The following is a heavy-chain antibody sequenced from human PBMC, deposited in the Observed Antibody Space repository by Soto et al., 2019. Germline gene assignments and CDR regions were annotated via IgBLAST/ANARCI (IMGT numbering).Heavy chain of an antibody. J-gene: IGHJ4*02. D-gene: IGHD2-21*02. V-gene: IGHV1-18*01. Sequence: QVQLVQSGDEVKEPGASVKVSCKASGYSFNIFGISWVRQAPGQGLEWMGWISARNGNTDYAQKVQGRVTMTTYTYTSTAYMEHRSLRSDDTSVYYCARSGAEVTSHFDLWGQGTLVTVSS. CDR1: GYSFNIFG. CDR3: ARSGAEVTSHFDL. CDR2: ISARNGNT.